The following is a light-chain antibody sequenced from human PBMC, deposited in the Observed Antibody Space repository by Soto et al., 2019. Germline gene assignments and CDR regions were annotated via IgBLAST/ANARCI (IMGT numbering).Light chain of an antibody. J-gene: IGKJ4*01. Sequence: EIVLTQSPGTLSLSPGERATLSCRASQSVSSSDLAWYQQKPGQAPRLLIYGASSRATGIPDRFSGSGSGTDFTLTISSLQPEDSASYYCQQSYSSWATFGGGTKVEIK. CDR2: GAS. CDR1: QSVSSSD. CDR3: QQSYSSWAT. V-gene: IGKV3-20*01.